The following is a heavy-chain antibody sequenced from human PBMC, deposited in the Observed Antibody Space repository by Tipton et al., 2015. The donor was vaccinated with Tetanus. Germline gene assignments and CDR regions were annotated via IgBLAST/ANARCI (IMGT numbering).Heavy chain of an antibody. Sequence: LRLSCAASGFTFSDYYMTWIRQPPGKGLEWIGSVFDSGTSYYNPSLKSRVTISVDTSKNHFSLRLSSVTAAETAVYYCAEGSRFCSSNSCHEYYFDSWGRGTLVTVSS. V-gene: IGHV4-38-2*01. CDR3: AEGSRFCSSNSCHEYYFDS. CDR1: GFTFSDYY. J-gene: IGHJ4*02. D-gene: IGHD2-2*01. CDR2: VFDSGTS.